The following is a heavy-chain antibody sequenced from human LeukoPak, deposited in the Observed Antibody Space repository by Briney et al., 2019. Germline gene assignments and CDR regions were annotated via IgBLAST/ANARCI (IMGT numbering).Heavy chain of an antibody. Sequence: TGGSLRLSCAASGFTFSSYAMSWVRQAPGKGLEWVSGISGTGGSTYYADSVKGRFTISRDNSKNTLYLQMNSLRAEDTAVYYCAKVIHPKRRIYYDSSGLDDAFDIWGQGTMDTVSS. CDR3: AKVIHPKRRIYYDSSGLDDAFDI. CDR2: ISGTGGST. V-gene: IGHV3-23*01. J-gene: IGHJ3*02. D-gene: IGHD3-22*01. CDR1: GFTFSSYA.